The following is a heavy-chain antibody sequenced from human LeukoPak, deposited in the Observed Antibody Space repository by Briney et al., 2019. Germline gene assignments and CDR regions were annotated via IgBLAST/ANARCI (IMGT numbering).Heavy chain of an antibody. CDR3: ARDYCGGDCYSGPFDY. CDR1: GFTVSSNY. CDR2: IYSGGST. Sequence: GGSLRLSCAASGFTVSSNYMSWVRQASGKGLEWVSVIYSGGSTYYADSVKGRFTISRDNSKNTLYLQMRAEDTAVYYCARDYCGGDCYSGPFDYWGQGTLVTVSS. V-gene: IGHV3-66*02. J-gene: IGHJ4*02. D-gene: IGHD2-21*02.